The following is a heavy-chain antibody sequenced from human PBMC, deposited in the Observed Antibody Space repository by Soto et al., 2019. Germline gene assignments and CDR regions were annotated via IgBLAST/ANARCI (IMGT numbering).Heavy chain of an antibody. Sequence: GVLRLSCTASGFTFGDYAMSWVRQAPGQGLEWVGFIRSKAQGGTAQYAASVKGRFIILRDDSKRIAYLQMNSLKTEDAAVYYCTIVPIAQGIFDYWGQGTLVTVSS. V-gene: IGHV3-49*04. CDR1: GFTFGDYA. D-gene: IGHD6-13*01. CDR3: TIVPIAQGIFDY. J-gene: IGHJ4*02. CDR2: IRSKAQGGTA.